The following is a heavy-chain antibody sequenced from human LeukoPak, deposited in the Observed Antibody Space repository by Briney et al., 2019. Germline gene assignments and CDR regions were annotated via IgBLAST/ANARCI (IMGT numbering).Heavy chain of an antibody. J-gene: IGHJ4*02. D-gene: IGHD3-10*01. CDR2: IYTSGST. CDR1: GGSISSYY. V-gene: IGHV4-4*07. CDR3: ARAGRRSLSGSYYFDY. Sequence: SETRSLTCTVSGGSISSYYWSWIRQPAGKGLEWIGRIYTSGSTNYNPSLKSRVTMSVDTSKNQFSLKLSSVTAADTAVYYCARAGRRSLSGSYYFDYWGQGTLVTVSS.